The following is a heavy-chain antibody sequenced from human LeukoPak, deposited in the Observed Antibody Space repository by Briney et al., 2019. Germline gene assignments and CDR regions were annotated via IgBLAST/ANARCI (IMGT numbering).Heavy chain of an antibody. J-gene: IGHJ4*02. D-gene: IGHD3-9*01. CDR2: INHSGST. CDR1: GGSISTSNYY. Sequence: SETLSLTCTVSGGSISTSNYYWGWIRQPPGKGLEWIGEINHSGSTNYNPSLKSRFTISVDTSKNQFSLKLSSVTAADTAVYYCARVKRGYDILTGYYKGLGHFDYWGQGTLVTVSS. CDR3: ARVKRGYDILTGYYKGLGHFDY. V-gene: IGHV4-39*07.